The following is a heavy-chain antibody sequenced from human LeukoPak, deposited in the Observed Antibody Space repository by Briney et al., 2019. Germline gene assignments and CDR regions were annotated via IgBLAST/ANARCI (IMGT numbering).Heavy chain of an antibody. Sequence: ASVKVSCKASGYTFTSYYMHWVRQAPGQGLEWMGIINPSGGSTSYAQKFQGRVTMTRDTSTSTVYMELSSLRSEDTAVYYCARGGTYYCSSTSCYAAHFDYWGQGTLVTVSS. V-gene: IGHV1-46*01. CDR1: GYTFTSYY. CDR2: INPSGGST. CDR3: ARGGTYYCSSTSCYAAHFDY. J-gene: IGHJ4*02. D-gene: IGHD2-2*01.